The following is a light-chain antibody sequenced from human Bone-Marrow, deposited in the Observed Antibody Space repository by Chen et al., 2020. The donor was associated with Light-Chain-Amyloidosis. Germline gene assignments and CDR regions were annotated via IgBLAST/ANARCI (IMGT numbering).Light chain of an antibody. J-gene: IGKJ4*01. CDR2: GSS. Sequence: DIVLTQSTGTLSLSPGEGANLSCRASQTISSNYLTWYQQKFGQAPRLLIYGSSSRATGIPDRFTGSGSGTDFTLTINRLEPEDFAMYYCQQYGTSPLTFGGGTKVEIK. V-gene: IGKV3-20*01. CDR3: QQYGTSPLT. CDR1: QTISSNY.